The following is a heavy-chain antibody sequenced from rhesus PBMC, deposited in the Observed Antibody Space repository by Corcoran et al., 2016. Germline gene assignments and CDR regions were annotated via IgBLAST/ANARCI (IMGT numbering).Heavy chain of an antibody. J-gene: IGHJ4*01. V-gene: IGHV6-1*01. CDR1: GDSVSSNIPT. D-gene: IGHD4-23*01. CDR2: TFYRSTCNH. CDR3: VRDSNWRADY. Sequence: QVQLQESGPGLVKPSQTLSLTCAVSGDSVSSNIPTWNWIRQSTSRGLEGLVLTFYRSTCNHDYAQSVQNRIPINADTSKNQFSLQLNSVTPEDMAVYYCVRDSNWRADYWGQGVLVTVSS.